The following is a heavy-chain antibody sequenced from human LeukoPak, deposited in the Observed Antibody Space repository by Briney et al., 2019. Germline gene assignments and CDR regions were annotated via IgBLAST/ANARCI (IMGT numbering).Heavy chain of an antibody. Sequence: GGSLRLSCAASGFAFSNAWMSWVRQAPGKGLEWVGRIKSKTDGGTIDYAAPVKGRFTISRDDSKNTLYVHMNSLKTEDTAVYYCATTIFGVLTSLDYWAQGTLVTLSS. CDR2: IKSKTDGGTI. V-gene: IGHV3-15*01. J-gene: IGHJ4*02. D-gene: IGHD3-3*01. CDR3: ATTIFGVLTSLDY. CDR1: GFAFSNAW.